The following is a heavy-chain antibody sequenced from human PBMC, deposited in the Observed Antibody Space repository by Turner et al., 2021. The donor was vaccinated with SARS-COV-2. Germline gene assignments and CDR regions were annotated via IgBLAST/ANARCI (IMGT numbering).Heavy chain of an antibody. CDR1: GFTFSSYG. CDR3: ATRIVVVVTATNAFDY. Sequence: QLQLVESGGGVVQPGWYLRLSCAASGFTFSSYGMHWVHQAPGKGLEWVAVISYDGSNKYYADSVKGRFTISRDNSKNTLYLQMNSLRAEDTAVYYCATRIVVVVTATNAFDYWGQGTLVTVSS. D-gene: IGHD2-15*01. V-gene: IGHV3-30*03. J-gene: IGHJ4*02. CDR2: ISYDGSNK.